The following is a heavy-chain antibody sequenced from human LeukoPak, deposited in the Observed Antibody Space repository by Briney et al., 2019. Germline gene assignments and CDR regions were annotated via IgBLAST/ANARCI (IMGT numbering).Heavy chain of an antibody. V-gene: IGHV3-23*01. D-gene: IGHD6-13*01. CDR1: GFTFSSYA. J-gene: IGHJ4*02. CDR2: ISGSGGST. CDR3: AKDGKGSSWVPADLDY. Sequence: GGSLRLSCAASGFTFSSYAMSWVRQAPGKGLEWVSAISGSGGSTYYADSVKGRFTISRDNSKNTLYLQMNSLRAEDTAVYYCAKDGKGSSWVPADLDYRGQGTLVTVSS.